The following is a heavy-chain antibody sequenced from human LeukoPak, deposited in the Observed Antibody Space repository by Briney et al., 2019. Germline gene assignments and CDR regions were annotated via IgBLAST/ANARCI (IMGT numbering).Heavy chain of an antibody. V-gene: IGHV3-30-3*01. J-gene: IGHJ4*02. D-gene: IGHD3-22*01. CDR3: ARDRSSGYTLDY. CDR2: ISYDGSNK. Sequence: GGSLRLSCAASGFTFSSYAMHWVRQAPGKGPEWVAVISYDGSNKYYADSVKGRCTISRDNSKNTLYLQMNSLRAEDTAVYYCARDRSSGYTLDYWGQGTLVTVSS. CDR1: GFTFSSYA.